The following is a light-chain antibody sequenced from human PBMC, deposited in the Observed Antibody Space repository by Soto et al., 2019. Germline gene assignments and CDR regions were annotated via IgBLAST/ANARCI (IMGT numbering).Light chain of an antibody. J-gene: IGKJ1*01. CDR2: TGS. CDR3: QQYYSYPRT. V-gene: IGKV1-5*01. CDR1: QSMRTR. Sequence: DIQMTQSPATLSSSVGDRVTITCRASQSMRTRLAWYQQKPGKAPNLLIYTGSGMHSGVPARFSGSESGTDFTLTISCLQSEDFATYYCQQYYSYPRTFGQGTRLDIK.